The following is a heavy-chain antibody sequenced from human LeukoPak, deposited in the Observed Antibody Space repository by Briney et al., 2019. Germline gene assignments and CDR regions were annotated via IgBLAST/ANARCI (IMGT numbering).Heavy chain of an antibody. V-gene: IGHV1-69*01. CDR2: IIPIFGTA. CDR1: GGTFSSYA. CDR3: AGGSITFSGSYYSDYYYGMDV. J-gene: IGHJ6*04. Sequence: SVKVSCTASGGTFSSYAISWVRQAPGQGLEWMGGIIPIFGTANYAQKFQGRVTITADESTSTAYMELSSLRSEDTAVYYCAGGSITFSGSYYSDYYYGMDVWGKGTTVTVSS. D-gene: IGHD3-10*01.